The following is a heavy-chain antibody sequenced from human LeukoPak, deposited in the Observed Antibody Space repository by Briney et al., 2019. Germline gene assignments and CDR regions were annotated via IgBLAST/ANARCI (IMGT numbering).Heavy chain of an antibody. CDR1: GFAFSIYW. CDR3: ASLGYCSVSSCFYGMDV. V-gene: IGHV3-7*05. Sequence: PGGSLRLSCTASGFAFSIYWMSWVRQAPGKGLEWVANIKEDGREKYYVDSVKGRFTISRDSAKNSLYLQMNSLRAEDTAVYYSASLGYCSVSSCFYGMDVWGQGTTVTVSS. D-gene: IGHD2-15*01. CDR2: IKEDGREK. J-gene: IGHJ6*02.